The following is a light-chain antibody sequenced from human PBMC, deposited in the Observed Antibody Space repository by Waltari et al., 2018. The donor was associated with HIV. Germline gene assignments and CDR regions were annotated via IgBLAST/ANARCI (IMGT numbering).Light chain of an antibody. CDR2: WAS. CDR3: QQYYTIGPS. J-gene: IGKJ4*01. V-gene: IGKV4-1*01. Sequence: DIVMTQSPKSLAVSLGERATINCWSSRTILYSSNNQNYLAWYQQKPGQSPKVLIYWASTRASGVPDRFSGSGSGTNFSLTINSLQTEDVALYYCQQYYTIGPSFGGGTKVEIK. CDR1: RTILYSSNNQNY.